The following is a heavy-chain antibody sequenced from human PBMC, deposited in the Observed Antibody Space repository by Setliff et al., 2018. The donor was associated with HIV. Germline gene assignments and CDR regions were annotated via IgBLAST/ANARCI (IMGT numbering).Heavy chain of an antibody. D-gene: IGHD4-17*01. J-gene: IGHJ4*02. CDR2: IIPVFGTT. CDR1: GYTFTSYA. CDR3: ATEVFFRVTVNSGIDY. Sequence: GASVKVSCKASGYTFTSYAISWVRQAPGQGLDWMGGIIPVFGTTNYAQKFQGRVTITADTSTDTAYMELSSLRSEDTAVYYCATEVFFRVTVNSGIDYWGQGTLVTVSS. V-gene: IGHV1-69*06.